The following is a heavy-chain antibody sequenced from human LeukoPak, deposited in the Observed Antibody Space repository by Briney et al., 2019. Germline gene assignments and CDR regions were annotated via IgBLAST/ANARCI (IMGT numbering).Heavy chain of an antibody. CDR2: ISGNSSYI. CDR1: GFTFSSYS. V-gene: IGHV3-21*01. Sequence: GGSLRLSCAASGFTFSSYSMNWVRQAPGKGLEWVSSISGNSSYIYYADSVKGRFTISRDNAKNSLYLQMNSLRAEDTAVYYCAREPSSSGTFDYWGQGTLVTVSS. CDR3: AREPSSSGTFDY. J-gene: IGHJ4*02. D-gene: IGHD6-19*01.